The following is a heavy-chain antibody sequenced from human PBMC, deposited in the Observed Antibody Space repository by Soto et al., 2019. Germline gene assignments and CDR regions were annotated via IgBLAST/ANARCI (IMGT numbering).Heavy chain of an antibody. CDR1: GGTFGSHT. V-gene: IGHV1-69*04. J-gene: IGHJ4*02. Sequence: GASVKVSCKASGGTFGSHTFSWVRQAPRHGLEWMGRIIPILDIANYAQKFQGRVTITADKSTSTVYMELSSLISEDTAVYYCARDAFYYGSGALKFDFWGQGTLVTVS. CDR3: ARDAFYYGSGALKFDF. CDR2: IIPILDIA. D-gene: IGHD3-10*01.